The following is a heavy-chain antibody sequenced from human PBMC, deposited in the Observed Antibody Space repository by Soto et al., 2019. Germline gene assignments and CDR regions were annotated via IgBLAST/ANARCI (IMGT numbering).Heavy chain of an antibody. J-gene: IGHJ4*02. CDR2: IKSKRDGETT. CDR1: GFTFSSAW. CDR3: TIGHTITWHDLH. V-gene: IGHV3-15*01. Sequence: GGSLRLSCAASGFTFSSAWMNWVRQAPGEGLEWVGRIKSKRDGETTDYDAFVKGRFTISRDDSKNTLYVQMNSLKTDDTAVYYCTIGHTITWHDLHWGQGNLVTGSS. D-gene: IGHD5-12*01.